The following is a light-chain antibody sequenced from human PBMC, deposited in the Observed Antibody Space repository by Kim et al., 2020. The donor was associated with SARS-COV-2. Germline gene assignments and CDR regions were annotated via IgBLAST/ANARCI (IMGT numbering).Light chain of an antibody. CDR2: DAS. V-gene: IGKV1-16*02. CDR3: QQYSTFPLT. Sequence: DIQMTQSPSSLSASVGDRVTFTCRASQAINNHLAWFQQKSGKAPKCLIYDASTLQSGVPSKFSGSGFGTEFTLTISSLQPEDFATYYCQQYSTFPLTFCGGTKVDIK. J-gene: IGKJ4*01. CDR1: QAINNH.